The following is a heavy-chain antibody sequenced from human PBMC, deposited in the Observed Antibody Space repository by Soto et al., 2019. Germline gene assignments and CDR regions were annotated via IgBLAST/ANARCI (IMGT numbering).Heavy chain of an antibody. V-gene: IGHV4-59*12. CDR2: VQYTGST. CDR3: ARRYGSSFDY. D-gene: IGHD3-10*01. CDR1: GGSISRYY. J-gene: IGHJ4*02. Sequence: SETLSLTCTVSGGSISRYYWSWIRQPPGKGLEWIGYVQYTGSTKYNPSLKSRVTISVDTSKNQFSLKLSSVTAADTAVYYCARRYGSSFDYWGQGTLVTVSS.